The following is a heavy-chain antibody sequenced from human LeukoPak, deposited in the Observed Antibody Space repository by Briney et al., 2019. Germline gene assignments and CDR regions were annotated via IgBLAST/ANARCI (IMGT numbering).Heavy chain of an antibody. J-gene: IGHJ4*02. CDR2: INPSGGST. D-gene: IGHD3-3*02. Sequence: ASVKVSCKASGYTFTSYYMHWVRQAPGQGLEWMGIINPSGGSTSYAQKLQGRVTMTRDTSTSTVYMELSSLRSEDTAVYYCARDSHGNFGVANFDYWGQGTLVTVSS. CDR1: GYTFTSYY. V-gene: IGHV1-46*01. CDR3: ARDSHGNFGVANFDY.